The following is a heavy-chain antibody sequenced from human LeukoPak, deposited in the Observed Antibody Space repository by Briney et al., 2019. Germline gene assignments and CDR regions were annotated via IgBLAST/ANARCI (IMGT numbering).Heavy chain of an antibody. CDR3: ARDRGFSHRWLDY. CDR2: IIPIFGTA. Sequence: EASVKVSCKASGGTFSSYAISWVRQAPGQGLEWMGGIIPIFGTANYAQKFQGRVTITTDESTSTAYMELSSLRSEDTAVYYCARDRGFSHRWLDYWGQGTLVTVSS. CDR1: GGTFSSYA. J-gene: IGHJ4*02. D-gene: IGHD3-10*01. V-gene: IGHV1-69*05.